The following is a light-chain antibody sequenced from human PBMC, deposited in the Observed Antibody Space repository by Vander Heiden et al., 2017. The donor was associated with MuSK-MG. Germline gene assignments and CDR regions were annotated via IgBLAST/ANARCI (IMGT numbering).Light chain of an antibody. Sequence: DIQMTQSPSSLSASVGDRVTITCRASQSISSYLNWYQQKPGKAPKLLIYAASSLQSGVPSRFSGSGYGTDFTLTISSLQPEDFATYYCQHSDSTPPWTFGQGTKVEIK. CDR3: QHSDSTPPWT. V-gene: IGKV1-39*01. CDR1: QSISSY. J-gene: IGKJ1*01. CDR2: AAS.